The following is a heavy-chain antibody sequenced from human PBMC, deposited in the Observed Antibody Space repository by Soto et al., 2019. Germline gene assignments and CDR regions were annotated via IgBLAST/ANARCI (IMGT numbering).Heavy chain of an antibody. CDR1: GFTFSSYW. J-gene: IGHJ4*02. Sequence: EVQLVESGGGLVQPGGSLRLSCAASGFTFSSYWMSWVRQAPGKGLEWVANIKQDGSEKYYVDSVKGRFTISRDNAKNSLYLQMNSLRAEDTAVYYCARDKSPIDNSSGGRGSDYWGQGTLVTVSS. V-gene: IGHV3-7*01. CDR2: IKQDGSEK. CDR3: ARDKSPIDNSSGGRGSDY. D-gene: IGHD6-19*01.